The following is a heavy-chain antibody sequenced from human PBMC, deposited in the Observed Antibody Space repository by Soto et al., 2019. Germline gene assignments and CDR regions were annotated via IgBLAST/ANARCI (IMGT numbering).Heavy chain of an antibody. CDR1: GFTFSSYS. CDR2: ISSSSSTI. D-gene: IGHD3-10*01. Sequence: EVQLVESGGGLVQPGGSLRLSCAASGFTFSSYSMNWVRQAPGKGPEWVSYISSSSSTIYYADSVKGRFTISRDNAKNSLYLQMNSLRDEDTAVYYCAREDRGVRGVIIGYWGQGTLVTVSS. J-gene: IGHJ4*02. V-gene: IGHV3-48*02. CDR3: AREDRGVRGVIIGY.